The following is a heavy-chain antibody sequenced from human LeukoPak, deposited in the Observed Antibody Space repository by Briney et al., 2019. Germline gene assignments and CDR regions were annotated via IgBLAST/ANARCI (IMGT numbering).Heavy chain of an antibody. Sequence: GGSLRLSCAASGFTFSSYGMHWVRQAPGKGLEWVAVISYDGSNKYYADSVKGRFTISRDNSKNTLYLQMNSLRAEDTAVYYCAKGSDYYGSGSYYRYYYYYMDVWGKGTTVTISS. CDR1: GFTFSSYG. D-gene: IGHD3-10*01. V-gene: IGHV3-30*18. CDR2: ISYDGSNK. CDR3: AKGSDYYGSGSYYRYYYYYMDV. J-gene: IGHJ6*03.